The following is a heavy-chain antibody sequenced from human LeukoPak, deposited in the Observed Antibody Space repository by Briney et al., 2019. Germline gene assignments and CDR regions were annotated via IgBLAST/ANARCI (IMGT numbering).Heavy chain of an antibody. J-gene: IGHJ4*02. CDR3: VRESWNYDY. Sequence: EASVKVSCKASGYTFTGYYMRWVRQAPGQGLERMGWINPNSGGTNYAQKFQGRVTMTRDTSISTAYMELSSLRSDDTALYYCVRESWNYDYWGQGTLVTVSS. V-gene: IGHV1-2*02. D-gene: IGHD1-7*01. CDR1: GYTFTGYY. CDR2: INPNSGGT.